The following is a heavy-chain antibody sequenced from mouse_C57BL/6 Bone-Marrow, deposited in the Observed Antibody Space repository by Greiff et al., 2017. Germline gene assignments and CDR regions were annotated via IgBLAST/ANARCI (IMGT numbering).Heavy chain of an antibody. V-gene: IGHV1-69*01. CDR2: IDPSDSYT. CDR3: SREGYYVDY. Sequence: QVQLQQPGAELVMPGASVKLSCKASGYTFTSYWMHWVKQRPGQGLEWIGEIDPSDSYTNYNQKFKGKSTLTVDKSSSTAYMQLSSLTSEDSAVYYCSREGYYVDYWGQGTTLTVSS. J-gene: IGHJ2*01. CDR1: GYTFTSYW.